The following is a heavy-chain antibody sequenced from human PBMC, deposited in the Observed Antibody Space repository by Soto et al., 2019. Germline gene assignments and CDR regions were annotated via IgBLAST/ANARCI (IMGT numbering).Heavy chain of an antibody. V-gene: IGHV4-39*01. J-gene: IGHJ5*02. CDR1: GGSISDDTYY. CDR2: IYYSGTS. CDR3: ARLHCDSPNCVPLDP. Sequence: QLQLQESGPGLVKPSETLSLTCTVSGGSISDDTYYWGWIRQPPGKGLEWIGSIYYSGTSSYNPSLKSRVTMSVDTSKKQLSLRLSSVTAADTAVYYCARLHCDSPNCVPLDPWGQGTLVFVSS. D-gene: IGHD2-2*01.